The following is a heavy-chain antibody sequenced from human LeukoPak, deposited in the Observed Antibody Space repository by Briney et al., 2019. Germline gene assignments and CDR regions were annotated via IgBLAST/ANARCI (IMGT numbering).Heavy chain of an antibody. V-gene: IGHV4-39*01. Sequence: SETLSLTCTVSGGSISSSSYYWGWIRQPPGKGLEWIGSIYYSGSTYYNPSLKSRVTISVDTSKNQFSLKLSSVTAADTAVYYCARRDSSGWCTFDYWGQGTLVTVSS. D-gene: IGHD6-19*01. CDR1: GGSISSSSYY. CDR3: ARRDSSGWCTFDY. CDR2: IYYSGST. J-gene: IGHJ4*02.